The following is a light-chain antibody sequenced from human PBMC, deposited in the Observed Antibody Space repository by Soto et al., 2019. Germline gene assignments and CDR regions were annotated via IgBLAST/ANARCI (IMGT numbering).Light chain of an antibody. V-gene: IGLV2-8*01. CDR1: SSDVGGYNY. CDR3: SSYAGSNNFEV. Sequence: QSALTQPPSASGSPGQSVTISCTGTSSDVGGYNYVSWYQQHPGKAPKLMIYEVSKRPSGVPDRFPGSKSGNTASLTVSGPQVEDEDDYYCSSYAGSNNFEVFGGGTKLTVL. J-gene: IGLJ3*02. CDR2: EVS.